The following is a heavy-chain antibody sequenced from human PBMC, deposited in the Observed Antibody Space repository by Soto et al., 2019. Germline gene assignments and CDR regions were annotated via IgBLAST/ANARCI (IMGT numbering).Heavy chain of an antibody. J-gene: IGHJ4*02. V-gene: IGHV4-34*01. D-gene: IGHD6-6*01. CDR3: ARTSRFDC. CDR2: INHSGST. Sequence: QVQLQQWGAGLLKPSETLSLTCAVYCGSFSSYYWSWIRQPPGKGLEWIGEINHSGSTNYNPSLKNRVTMSVDTSKNQSSLKLSSVTAADTAVYYCARTSRFDCWGQGTLVTVSS. CDR1: CGSFSSYY.